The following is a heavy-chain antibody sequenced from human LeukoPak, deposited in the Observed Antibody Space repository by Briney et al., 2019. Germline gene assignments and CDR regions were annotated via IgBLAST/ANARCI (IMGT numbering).Heavy chain of an antibody. V-gene: IGHV4-59*01. Sequence: ASETLSLTCIVSGGSISSYSWSWIRQTPVKGLEWIGFLYYIGSTNYNPSLRSRVTISVDTSKNQFSLKLNSVTAADTAVYYCARGQRLGAFDIWGQGTMVTVFS. J-gene: IGHJ3*02. CDR1: GGSISSYS. CDR2: LYYIGST. CDR3: ARGQRLGAFDI. D-gene: IGHD6-25*01.